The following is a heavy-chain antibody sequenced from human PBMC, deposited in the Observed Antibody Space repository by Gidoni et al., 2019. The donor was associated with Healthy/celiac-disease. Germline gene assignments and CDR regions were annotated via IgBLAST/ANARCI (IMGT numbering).Heavy chain of an antibody. CDR3: AHEKGGYDLHYFDY. CDR1: GFSLSTSGVG. CDR2: IYWDDDK. D-gene: IGHD5-12*01. V-gene: IGHV2-5*02. J-gene: IGHJ4*02. Sequence: QITLKESGPTLVKPTQTLTLTCTFSGFSLSTSGVGVGWIRQPPGKALEWLALIYWDDDKRYSPSLKSRLTITKDTSKNQVVLTMTNMDPVDTATYYCAHEKGGYDLHYFDYWGQGTLVTVSS.